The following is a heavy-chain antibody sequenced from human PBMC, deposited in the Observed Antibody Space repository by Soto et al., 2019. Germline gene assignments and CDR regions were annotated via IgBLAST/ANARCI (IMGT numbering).Heavy chain of an antibody. J-gene: IGHJ6*02. Sequence: SVKVSCKASGGTFNNYPITWVRQAPGEGLEWMGGSIPIFGTANYAQKFQGRVTSSVDESTSTAYMELSSLRSEDTAVYYCARGRGYSGDDHYYYFAMDVWGQGTTVTVSS. CDR3: ARGRGYSGDDHYYYFAMDV. V-gene: IGHV1-69*13. CDR2: SIPIFGTA. CDR1: GGTFNNYP. D-gene: IGHD5-12*01.